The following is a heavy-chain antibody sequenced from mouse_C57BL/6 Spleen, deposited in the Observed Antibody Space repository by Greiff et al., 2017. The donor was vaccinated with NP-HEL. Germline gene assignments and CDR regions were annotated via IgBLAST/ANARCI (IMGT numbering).Heavy chain of an antibody. J-gene: IGHJ3*01. CDR3: AATGTKAWFAY. V-gene: IGHV1-69*01. CDR1: GYTFTSYW. D-gene: IGHD4-1*01. CDR2: IDPSDSYT. Sequence: QVQLQQPGAELVMPGASVKLSCKASGYTFTSYWMHWVKQRPGQGLEWIGEIDPSDSYTNYNQKFKGKSTLTVDKSSSTAYMPLSSLTSEDSAVYYCAATGTKAWFAYWGQGTLVTVSA.